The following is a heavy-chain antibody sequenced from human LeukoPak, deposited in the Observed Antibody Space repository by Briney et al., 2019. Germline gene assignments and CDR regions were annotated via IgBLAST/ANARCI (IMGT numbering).Heavy chain of an antibody. V-gene: IGHV4-59*01. CDR3: ARGSYSSDYYYYYMDV. Sequence: SETLSLTCTVSGGSISSYYWSWIRQPPGKGLEWIGYIYYSGSTNYNPSLKSRVTISVDTSKNQFSLKLSSVTAADTAVYYCARGSYSSDYYYYYMDVWGKGTTVTVSS. CDR2: IYYSGST. CDR1: GGSISSYY. J-gene: IGHJ6*03. D-gene: IGHD6-25*01.